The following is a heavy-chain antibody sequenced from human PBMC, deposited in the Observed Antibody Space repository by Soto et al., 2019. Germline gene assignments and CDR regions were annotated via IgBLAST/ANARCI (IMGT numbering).Heavy chain of an antibody. D-gene: IGHD1-7*01. Sequence: SQTLSLTCAISGDSVSSNSAAWNWIRQSPSRGLEWLGRTYYRSRWYNDYAVSVKSRITINPDTSKNQFSLRLNSVTPEDTAVYYCARGVTSQGTGTGLDPWGQGTLVTVSS. CDR1: GDSVSSNSAA. CDR2: TYYRSRWYN. CDR3: ARGVTSQGTGTGLDP. J-gene: IGHJ5*02. V-gene: IGHV6-1*01.